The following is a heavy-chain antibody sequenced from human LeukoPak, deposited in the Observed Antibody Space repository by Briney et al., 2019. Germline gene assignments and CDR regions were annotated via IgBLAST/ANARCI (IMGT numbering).Heavy chain of an antibody. D-gene: IGHD2-2*01. V-gene: IGHV1-2*02. CDR2: INPNSGGT. CDR3: ARPCSSTSCYRY. Sequence: GASVKVSCKASGYTFTGYCMHWVRQAPGQGLEWMGWINPNSGGTNYAQKLQGRVTITRDTSTSTAYMDLSRLRSDDTAVYYCARPCSSTSCYRYWGQGTLVTVSS. J-gene: IGHJ4*02. CDR1: GYTFTGYC.